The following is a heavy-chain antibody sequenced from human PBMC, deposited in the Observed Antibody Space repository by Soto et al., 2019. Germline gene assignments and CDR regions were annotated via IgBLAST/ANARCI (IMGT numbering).Heavy chain of an antibody. Sequence: QVQLVESGGGLVKPGGSLRLSCAASGFTFSDYYMSWIRQAPGKGLEWVSYISSSSSYTNYADSVKGRFTISRDNAKNSLDLQMNSLRAEDTAVYYCARDGVRGYSGYESYFDYWGQGTLVTVSS. CDR1: GFTFSDYY. J-gene: IGHJ4*02. CDR3: ARDGVRGYSGYESYFDY. CDR2: ISSSSSYT. D-gene: IGHD5-12*01. V-gene: IGHV3-11*05.